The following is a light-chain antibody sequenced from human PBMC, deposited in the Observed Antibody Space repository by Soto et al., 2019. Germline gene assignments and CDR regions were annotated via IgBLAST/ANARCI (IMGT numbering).Light chain of an antibody. Sequence: VLTQSPATPSLSPGERATLSCRASQSVTKYLAWYQHQPGQALRLVMCDVSKRATGIPARFSGSGSGTDFTLTISSLEPEDFAVYYCHQRSNWPLTFGGGTKLEIK. CDR2: DVS. V-gene: IGKV3-11*01. CDR3: HQRSNWPLT. J-gene: IGKJ4*01. CDR1: QSVTKY.